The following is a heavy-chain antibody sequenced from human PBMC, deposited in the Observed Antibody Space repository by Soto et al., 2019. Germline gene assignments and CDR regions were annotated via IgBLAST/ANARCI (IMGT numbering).Heavy chain of an antibody. CDR1: GYTFTSYV. V-gene: IGHV1-8*01. Sequence: ASVKVSCKASGYTFTSYVIIWARQATGQGLEWLGWMNPNSGNTGYSQEFQGSVTMTRNTSLSTAYMELNSLRSEDTAVYYCARGQFNYYYAMDVWGQGTTVTVSS. CDR3: ARGQFNYYYAMDV. J-gene: IGHJ6*02. CDR2: MNPNSGNT.